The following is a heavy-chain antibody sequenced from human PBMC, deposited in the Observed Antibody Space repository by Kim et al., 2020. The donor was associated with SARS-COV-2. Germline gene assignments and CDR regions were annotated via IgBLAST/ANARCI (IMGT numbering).Heavy chain of an antibody. D-gene: IGHD3-22*01. J-gene: IGHJ4*02. CDR2: IHHTGTT. CDR3: VSKRADSSVFIDS. V-gene: IGHV4-59*03. Sequence: SETLSLTCSVASASFSENYWSWIRQPPGRGLEWIGYIHHTGTTNYNPSLKSRVAISVDSSKNQFSLNLNSMTTADTAVYYCVSKRADSSVFIDSWGQGTLVTVSS. CDR1: SASFSENY.